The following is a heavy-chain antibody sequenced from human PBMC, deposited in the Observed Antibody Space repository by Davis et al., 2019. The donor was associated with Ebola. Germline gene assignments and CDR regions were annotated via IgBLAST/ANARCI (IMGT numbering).Heavy chain of an antibody. CDR3: AREYAY. J-gene: IGHJ4*02. Sequence: SETLSLTCTVSGGSVSSGSYYWSWIRQPPGKGLEWIGFIYSSGSTNYNPSLKSRVTISVDTSKNQFSLKLNSVTAADTAVYYCAREYAYWGQGTLVTVSS. CDR2: IYSSGST. V-gene: IGHV4-61*01. CDR1: GGSVSSGSYY.